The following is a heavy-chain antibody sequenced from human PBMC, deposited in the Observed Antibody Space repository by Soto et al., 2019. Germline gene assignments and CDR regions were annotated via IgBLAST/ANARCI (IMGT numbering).Heavy chain of an antibody. V-gene: IGHV1-46*01. Sequence: SVRVSSKASLYTFTMYYMHCGRRSPGQVLEWIGIINPSGGSTSYAQKFQGRVTMTRDTSTSTVYMELSSLRAEDTAVYYCASSFPTTGITMIVVVKPPGAFDIWGQGTMVTVSS. CDR3: ASSFPTTGITMIVVVKPPGAFDI. CDR2: INPSGGST. J-gene: IGHJ3*02. D-gene: IGHD3-22*01. CDR1: LYTFTMYY.